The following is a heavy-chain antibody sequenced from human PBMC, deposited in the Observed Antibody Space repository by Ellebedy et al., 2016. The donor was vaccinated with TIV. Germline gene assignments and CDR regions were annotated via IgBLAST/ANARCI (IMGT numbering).Heavy chain of an antibody. CDR1: GYTFTSYY. J-gene: IGHJ4*02. D-gene: IGHD3-10*01. V-gene: IGHV1-46*01. CDR2: INPSGGST. Sequence: ASVEVSCXASGYTFTSYYMHWVRQAPGQGLEWMGIINPSGGSTSYAQKFQGRVTMTRDTSTSTVYMELRSLRSDDTAVYYCARDAGSGSYRYWGQGTLVTVSS. CDR3: ARDAGSGSYRY.